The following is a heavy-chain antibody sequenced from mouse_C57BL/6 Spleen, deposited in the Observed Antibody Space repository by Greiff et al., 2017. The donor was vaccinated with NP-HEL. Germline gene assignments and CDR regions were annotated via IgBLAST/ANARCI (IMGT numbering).Heavy chain of an antibody. J-gene: IGHJ1*03. CDR1: GYTFTSYG. Sequence: QVQLQQSGAELARPGASVKLSCRASGYTFTSYGISWVKQRTGQGLEWIGEIYPRSGNTYYNEKFKGKATLTADKSSSTAYMELRSLTSEDSAVYFCARKGVYYDSYWYFDVWGTGTTVTVSS. CDR3: ARKGVYYDSYWYFDV. CDR2: IYPRSGNT. V-gene: IGHV1-81*01. D-gene: IGHD2-4*01.